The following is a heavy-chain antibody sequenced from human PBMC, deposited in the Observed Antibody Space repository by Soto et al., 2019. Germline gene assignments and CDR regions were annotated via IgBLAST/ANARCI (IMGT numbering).Heavy chain of an antibody. J-gene: IGHJ4*01. D-gene: IGHD3-16*01. V-gene: IGHV3-21*01. Sequence: GGSLRLSCTDSGFTFSAYNINWVRQAPGKGLEWVSSITVGSSHIYQPNSMKGRFTISRDDAKNSVYLQIDSLRDEDTALYYCSRSPEVGVRGAYWGHGTLVTVSS. CDR3: SRSPEVGVRGAY. CDR2: ITVGSSHI. CDR1: GFTFSAYN.